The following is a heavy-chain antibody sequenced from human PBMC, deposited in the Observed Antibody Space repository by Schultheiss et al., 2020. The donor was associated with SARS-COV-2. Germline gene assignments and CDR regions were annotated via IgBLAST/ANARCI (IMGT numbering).Heavy chain of an antibody. CDR1: GFTFSSYA. CDR2: ISYDGNNK. D-gene: IGHD6-19*01. CDR3: AREWQWLVDPGSGMDV. J-gene: IGHJ6*02. Sequence: GGSLRLSCAASGFTFSSYAMHWVRQTPDKGLEWVAVISYDGNNKYYADSVKGRFTGDNSKNTLYLQMNSLRAEDTAVYYCAREWQWLVDPGSGMDVWGQGTTVTVSS. V-gene: IGHV3-30*07.